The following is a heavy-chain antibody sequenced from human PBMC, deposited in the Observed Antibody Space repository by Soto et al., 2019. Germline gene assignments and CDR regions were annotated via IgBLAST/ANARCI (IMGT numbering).Heavy chain of an antibody. J-gene: IGHJ5*02. V-gene: IGHV3-13*01. CDR1: AFTFSSYD. Sequence: PGLSLRLSCAAAAFTFSSYDMHWVRQATGKGLEWVSAIGTACDTYYPGSVKGRFTISRENAKNSLYLQMNSLRAGDTAVYYCARGRVVAVTGTDNWLDPRGKGCRVT. D-gene: IGHD1-20*01. CDR3: ARGRVVAVTGTDNWLDP. CDR2: IGTACDT.